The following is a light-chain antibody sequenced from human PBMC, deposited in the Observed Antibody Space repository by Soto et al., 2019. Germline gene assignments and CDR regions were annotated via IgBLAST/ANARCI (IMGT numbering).Light chain of an antibody. Sequence: ASQSIRTFLSWYQQKPGQAPRLLIYYASTRATGVPPRFSGSGSGTDFTLAISDLEPEDFAVYYCQQRYNSPWTFGQGTKVDIK. CDR1: QSIRTF. CDR2: YAS. CDR3: QQRYNSPWT. V-gene: IGKV3-11*01. J-gene: IGKJ1*01.